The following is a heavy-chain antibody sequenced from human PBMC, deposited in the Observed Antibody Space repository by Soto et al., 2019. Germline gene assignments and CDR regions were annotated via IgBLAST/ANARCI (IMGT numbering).Heavy chain of an antibody. CDR1: GGTFITHA. CDR3: ARHSMAGRFGQLSD. J-gene: IGHJ4*02. D-gene: IGHD3-10*01. V-gene: IGHV1-69*13. CDR2: LIPVSGSP. Sequence: SVKVSCKASGGTFITHAITWVRQAPGDGLEWLGGLIPVSGSPRYAPNFHDRITITANASTSTTALELTSLRSEDTAVYFCARHSMAGRFGQLSDWGKGTLGTVS.